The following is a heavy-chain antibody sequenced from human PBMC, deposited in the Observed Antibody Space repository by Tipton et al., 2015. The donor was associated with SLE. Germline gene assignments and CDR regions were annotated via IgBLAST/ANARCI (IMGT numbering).Heavy chain of an antibody. CDR3: ATAGDSSYYDSRDRGWFDP. D-gene: IGHD3-22*01. Sequence: TLSLTCAVYGGSFSGYYWNWIRQPPGKGLEWIGEINHSGSTNYNPSLKSRVTISVDTSKNQFSLKLSSVTAADTAVYYCATAGDSSYYDSRDRGWFDPWGQGTLVTVSS. V-gene: IGHV4-34*01. J-gene: IGHJ5*02. CDR2: INHSGST. CDR1: GGSFSGYY.